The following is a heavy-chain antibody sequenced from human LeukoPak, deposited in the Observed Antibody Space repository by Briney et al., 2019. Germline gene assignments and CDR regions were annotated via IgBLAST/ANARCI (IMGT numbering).Heavy chain of an antibody. CDR3: ARARYYYGHYFDY. V-gene: IGHV4-59*01. Sequence: SETLSLTCTVSGGSINNYYWSWIRQPPGKGLEWIGYILDNGNTNYNPSLKSGVTISLDTSKNQFSLKLSSVTAADTAVYYCARARYYYGHYFDYWGQGTLVTVAS. D-gene: IGHD3-10*01. CDR2: ILDNGNT. CDR1: GGSINNYY. J-gene: IGHJ4*02.